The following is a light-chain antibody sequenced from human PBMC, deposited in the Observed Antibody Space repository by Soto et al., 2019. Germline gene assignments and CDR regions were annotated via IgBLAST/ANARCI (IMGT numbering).Light chain of an antibody. CDR3: QQYGNPPPNA. J-gene: IGKJ2*01. CDR2: GAS. V-gene: IGKV3-20*01. CDR1: QSIXSSY. Sequence: EIXLTXXXXXLSXXPGEXATLSCRASQSIXSSYLAWYQQKPGQAPRVLIYGASSXATGIPDXXXXXXXXXXXXXXXSRLEPEDFAVYFCQQYGNPPPNAFGQGTKV.